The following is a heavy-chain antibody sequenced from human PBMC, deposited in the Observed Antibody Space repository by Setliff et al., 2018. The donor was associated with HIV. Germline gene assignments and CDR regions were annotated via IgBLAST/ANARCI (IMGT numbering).Heavy chain of an antibody. CDR1: GGPFSGYY. V-gene: IGHV4-34*01. J-gene: IGHJ4*02. D-gene: IGHD7-27*01. CDR3: ARGNWGSIGRFDY. CDR2: INHSGST. Sequence: SETLSLTCAVYGGPFSGYYWSWIRQPPGKGLEWVGEINHSGSTNYNPSLKSRVTISVDTSKNQFSLKLSSVTAADTAVYYCARGNWGSIGRFDYWGQGILVTVSS.